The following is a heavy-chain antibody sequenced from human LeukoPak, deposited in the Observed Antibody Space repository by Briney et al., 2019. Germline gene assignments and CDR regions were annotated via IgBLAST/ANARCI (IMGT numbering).Heavy chain of an antibody. J-gene: IGHJ4*02. CDR3: AKSDYFDS. CDR1: GFSFSGYW. Sequence: GGPLRLSCTTSGFSFSGYWMHWLPQAPGKGLVWVARIKSDGSSTTYADSVKGRFTISRDNARNTLYLHMNSLRAEDTAVYYCAKSDYFDSWGQGTLVTVSS. V-gene: IGHV3-74*01. CDR2: IKSDGSST.